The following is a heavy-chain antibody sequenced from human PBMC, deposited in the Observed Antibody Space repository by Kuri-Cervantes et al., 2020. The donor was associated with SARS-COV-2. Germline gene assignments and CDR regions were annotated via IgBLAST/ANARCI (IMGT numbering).Heavy chain of an antibody. CDR2: IKSHTDGGTK. Sequence: LTCEASGFTFGNAWMSWVRQAPGKGLEWVGRIKSHTDGGTKDYDAPVKGRFIITRDDSKNTLYLQINRLKTENTAVYYCTTDIVVVPAARVDYYYMGVWGKGTTVTVSS. V-gene: IGHV3-15*01. D-gene: IGHD2-2*01. J-gene: IGHJ6*03. CDR1: GFTFGNAW. CDR3: TTDIVVVPAARVDYYYMGV.